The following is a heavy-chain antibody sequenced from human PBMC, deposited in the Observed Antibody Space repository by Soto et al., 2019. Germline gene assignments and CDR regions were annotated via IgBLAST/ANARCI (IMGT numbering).Heavy chain of an antibody. V-gene: IGHV3-11*01. D-gene: IGHD4-4*01. Sequence: GGSLRLSCAASGFTFSDYYMSWVRQAPGKGLECISYISSSGSSIYYVDSVKGRFAISRDNAKNSLYLQMNSLRAEDTAVYYCARDLGTTAYYYYNMDVWGKGTTVTVSS. J-gene: IGHJ6*03. CDR2: ISSSGSSI. CDR3: ARDLGTTAYYYYNMDV. CDR1: GFTFSDYY.